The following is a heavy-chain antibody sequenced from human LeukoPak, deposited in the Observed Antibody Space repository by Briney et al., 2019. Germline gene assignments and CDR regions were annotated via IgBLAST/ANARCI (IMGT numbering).Heavy chain of an antibody. CDR3: ALKQLENSSSWYPGAFDI. V-gene: IGHV5-51*01. CDR1: GYSFTSYW. CDR2: IYPGYSDT. J-gene: IGHJ3*02. Sequence: GESPKISLKGSGYSFTSYWIGWVRQMPGKGLELIGIIYPGYSDTRYSQSFQGQVTISADKSISTDYLQWSSLKASDTAMYYCALKQLENSSSWYPGAFDIWGQGTMVTVSS. D-gene: IGHD6-13*01.